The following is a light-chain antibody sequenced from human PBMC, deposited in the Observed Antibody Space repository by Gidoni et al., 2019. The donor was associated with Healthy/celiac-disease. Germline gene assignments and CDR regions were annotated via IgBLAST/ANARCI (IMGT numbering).Light chain of an antibody. J-gene: IGKJ2*01. V-gene: IGKV3-15*01. CDR1: ESVSSN. Sequence: EIVMTQSPDTLSVSPGERATLPCRARESVSSNLTWYRQKPGHAPRLLIYGASTRATGIPARFSGSGSGTEFTLTISILQSEDFAGYYCQQYHNWPPMYTFGQGTKLEIK. CDR3: QQYHNWPPMYT. CDR2: GAS.